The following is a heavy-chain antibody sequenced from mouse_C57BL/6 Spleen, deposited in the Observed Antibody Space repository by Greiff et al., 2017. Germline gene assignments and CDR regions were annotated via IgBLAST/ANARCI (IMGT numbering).Heavy chain of an antibody. CDR2: IYPRSGNT. V-gene: IGHV1-81*01. J-gene: IGHJ2*01. Sequence: QVQLKESGAELARPGASVKLSCKASGYTFTSYGISWVKQRTGQGLEWIGEIYPRSGNTYYNEKFKGKATLTADKSSSTAYMELRSLTSEDSAVYFCARRRDYYFDYWGQGTTLTVSS. CDR3: ARRRDYYFDY. CDR1: GYTFTSYG.